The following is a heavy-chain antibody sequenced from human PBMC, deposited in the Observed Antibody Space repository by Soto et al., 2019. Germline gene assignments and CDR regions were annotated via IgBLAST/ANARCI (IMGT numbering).Heavy chain of an antibody. CDR2: ISSSSSTI. J-gene: IGHJ4*02. CDR1: GFTFSSYS. CDR3: ARMYCSGGSCYFDY. V-gene: IGHV3-48*01. Sequence: PGGSLRLSCAASGFTFSSYSMNWVRQAPGKGLEWVSYISSSSSTIYYADSVEGRFTISRDNAKNSLYLQMNSLRAEDTAVYYCARMYCSGGSCYFDYWGQGTLVTVSS. D-gene: IGHD2-15*01.